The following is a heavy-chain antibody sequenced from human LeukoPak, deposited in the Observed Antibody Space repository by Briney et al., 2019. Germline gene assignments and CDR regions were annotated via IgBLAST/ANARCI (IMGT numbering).Heavy chain of an antibody. CDR2: IIPIFGTA. Sequence: GASVKVSCKASGYTFTSYYMHWVRQAPGQGLEWMGGIIPIFGTANYAQKFQGRVTITTDESTSTAYMELSSLRSEDTAVYYCAREGLVHPSTNLIAAAGLNDAFDIWGQGTMVTVSS. D-gene: IGHD6-13*01. CDR1: GYTFTSYY. CDR3: AREGLVHPSTNLIAAAGLNDAFDI. J-gene: IGHJ3*02. V-gene: IGHV1-69*05.